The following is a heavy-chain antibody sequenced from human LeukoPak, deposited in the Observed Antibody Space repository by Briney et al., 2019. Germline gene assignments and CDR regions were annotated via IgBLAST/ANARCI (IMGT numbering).Heavy chain of an antibody. CDR2: IYYSGST. CDR3: ARDSGPRFDY. V-gene: IGHV4-59*01. D-gene: IGHD6-19*01. CDR1: GGSISSYY. Sequence: SETLSLTCTVSGGSISSYYWSWIRQPPEKGLEWIGYIYYSGSTNYNPPLKSRVTISVDTSKNQFSLKVSSVTAADTAVYYCARDSGPRFDYWGQGTLVTVSS. J-gene: IGHJ4*02.